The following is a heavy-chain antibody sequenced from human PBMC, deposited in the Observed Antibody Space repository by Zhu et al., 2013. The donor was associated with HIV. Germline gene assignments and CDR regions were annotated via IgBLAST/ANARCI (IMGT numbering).Heavy chain of an antibody. J-gene: IGHJ6*02. V-gene: IGHV1-69*01. Sequence: QVQLVQSGAEVKKPGSSVKVSCKASGGTFSSYAISWVRQAPGQGLEWMGGIIPIFGTANYAQKFQGRVTITADESTSTAYMELSSLRSEDTAVYYCARNVGPSDEGLDYYYGMDVWGQGTTVTVSS. CDR1: GGTFSSYA. CDR2: IIPIFGTA. D-gene: IGHD1-26*01. CDR3: ARNVGPSDEGLDYYYGMDV.